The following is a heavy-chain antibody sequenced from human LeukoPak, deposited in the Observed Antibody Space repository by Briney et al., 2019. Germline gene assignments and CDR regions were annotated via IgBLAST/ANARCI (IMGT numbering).Heavy chain of an antibody. Sequence: SETLSLTCAMYGGSFSGYYWSWIRQPPGKGLEWIGYIYYSGSSNYNPSLQSRVTISVDTSKNQFSLKLSSVTAADTAVYYCARDAASPKYSSGNGYYFDYWGQGTLVTVSS. CDR2: IYYSGSS. CDR3: ARDAASPKYSSGNGYYFDY. J-gene: IGHJ4*02. D-gene: IGHD6-19*01. CDR1: GGSFSGYY. V-gene: IGHV4-59*01.